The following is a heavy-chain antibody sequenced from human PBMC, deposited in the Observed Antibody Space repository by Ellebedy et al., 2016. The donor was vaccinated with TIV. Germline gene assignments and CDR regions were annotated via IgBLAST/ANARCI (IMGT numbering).Heavy chain of an antibody. CDR2: ISYDGSNK. J-gene: IGHJ4*02. V-gene: IGHV3-30*18. CDR1: GFTFSSYG. D-gene: IGHD3-3*01. CDR3: AKDSPYDSWSGYTTYYFDY. Sequence: GGSLRLSCAASGFTFSSYGMHWVRQAPGKGLEWVAVISYDGSNKYYADSVKGRFTISRDNSKNTLYLQMNSLRAEDTAVYYCAKDSPYDSWSGYTTYYFDYWGQGTLVTVSS.